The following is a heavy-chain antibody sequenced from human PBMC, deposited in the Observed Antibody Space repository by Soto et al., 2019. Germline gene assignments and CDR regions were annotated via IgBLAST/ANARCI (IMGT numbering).Heavy chain of an antibody. CDR1: AGSISTINYY. V-gene: IGHV4-31*03. Sequence: QVQLQESGPGLVRPSQTLSLTCTVSAGSISTINYYWSWLRQHPEKGLEGIGYISYSGSTCYHSSLKSRVTISLDTSKKQFSLTLTSVTAADTAVYYCARSAQWDGFDPWGQGTMVTVSS. J-gene: IGHJ3*01. CDR3: ARSAQWDGFDP. D-gene: IGHD2-8*01. CDR2: ISYSGST.